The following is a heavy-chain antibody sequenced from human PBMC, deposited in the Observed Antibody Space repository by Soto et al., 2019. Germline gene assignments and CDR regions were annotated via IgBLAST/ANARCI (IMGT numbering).Heavy chain of an antibody. CDR1: GFTVSSNY. CDR2: IYSGGST. D-gene: IGHD1-1*01. Sequence: EVQLVESGGGLVQPGGSLRLSCAASGFTVSSNYMSWVRQAPGKGLEWVSVIYSGGSTYYADSVKGRFTISRHNSKHTLYLQMTSLRAEDTAVYYCARDFPNCHDAFDIWGQGTMVTVSS. J-gene: IGHJ3*02. V-gene: IGHV3-53*04. CDR3: ARDFPNCHDAFDI.